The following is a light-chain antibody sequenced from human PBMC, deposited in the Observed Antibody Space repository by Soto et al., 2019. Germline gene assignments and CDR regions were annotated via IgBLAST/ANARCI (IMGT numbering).Light chain of an antibody. CDR2: SNN. CDR1: SSNIGSNT. CDR3: AAWDDSLNGPV. Sequence: QSVLTQPPSASGTPGQRVTISCSGSSSNIGSNTVNWYQQLPGTAPKLLIYSNNQRPLGVPDRFSGSKSGTSASLAISGLPSEDEADYHCAAWDDSLNGPVFGGGTKLTVL. J-gene: IGLJ3*02. V-gene: IGLV1-44*01.